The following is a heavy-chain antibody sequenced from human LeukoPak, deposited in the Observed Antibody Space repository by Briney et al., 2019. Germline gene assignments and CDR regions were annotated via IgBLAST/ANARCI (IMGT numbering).Heavy chain of an antibody. Sequence: SETLSLTCTVSGGSISSSSYYWGWIRQPPGKGLEWIGSIYYSGSTYYNPSLKNRVTISVDTSENQFSLKLSSVTAADTAVYYCARVRGVKVDYWGQGTLVTVSS. V-gene: IGHV4-39*07. CDR3: ARVRGVKVDY. CDR2: IYYSGST. D-gene: IGHD3-10*01. J-gene: IGHJ4*02. CDR1: GGSISSSSYY.